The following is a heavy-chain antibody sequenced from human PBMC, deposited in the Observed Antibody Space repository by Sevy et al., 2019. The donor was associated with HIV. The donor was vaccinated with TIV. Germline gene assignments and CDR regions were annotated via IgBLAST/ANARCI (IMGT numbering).Heavy chain of an antibody. V-gene: IGHV3-11*01. CDR1: GFTFSDYY. CDR2: ISGSDNTI. J-gene: IGHJ6*02. CDR3: ARDHVKDGDLGDYYYSAMDV. Sequence: GGSQRLSCVASGFTFSDYYMSWIRQAPGKGLEWLSYISGSDNTIYYADSVKGRFTISRDNAKNSLYLQMNSLRAEDTAVYYCARDHVKDGDLGDYYYSAMDVWGQGTSVTVSS. D-gene: IGHD4-17*01.